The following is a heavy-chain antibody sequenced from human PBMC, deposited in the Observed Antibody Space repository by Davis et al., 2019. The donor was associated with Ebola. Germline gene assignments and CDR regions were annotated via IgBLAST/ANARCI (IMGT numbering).Heavy chain of an antibody. D-gene: IGHD1-1*01. V-gene: IGHV1-18*04. Sequence: ASVKVSCKTSGYTFTTYGITWVRQAPGQGLEWMGWINPHNGNTNYAQNVQGRVTMTTDTSTSTAYMEVGSLRSDDTAVYYCARAQFPTTSDHWGQGTLVTVSS. CDR2: INPHNGNT. J-gene: IGHJ4*02. CDR1: GYTFTTYG. CDR3: ARAQFPTTSDH.